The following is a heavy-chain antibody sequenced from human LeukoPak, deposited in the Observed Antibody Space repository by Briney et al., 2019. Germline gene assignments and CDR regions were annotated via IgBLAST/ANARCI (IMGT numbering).Heavy chain of an antibody. CDR2: IYYSGST. V-gene: IGHV4-31*03. CDR3: ARDHGGTIDY. CDR1: GGSISSGGYY. D-gene: IGHD1-7*01. Sequence: SETLSLTCTVSGGSISSGGYYWSWIRQHRGKGLEWIGYIYYSGSTYYNPSLKSRVTISVDTSKNQFSLKLSSVTVADTAVYYCARDHGGTIDYWGQGTLVTVSS. J-gene: IGHJ4*02.